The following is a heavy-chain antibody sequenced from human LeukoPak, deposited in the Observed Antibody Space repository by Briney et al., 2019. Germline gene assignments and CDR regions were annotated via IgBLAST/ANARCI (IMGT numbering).Heavy chain of an antibody. J-gene: IGHJ3*02. CDR2: ISAGNGHA. Sequence: ASVKVSCKASGYTFISYAMHWVRQAPGQRLEWMGWISAGNGHAKYSQKFQGRVTITSDTSASTAYMELSSLRSEDTAVYYCARDQSDYNILTGYYTIDAFDIWGQGTMVTVSS. V-gene: IGHV1-3*01. D-gene: IGHD3-9*01. CDR3: ARDQSDYNILTGYYTIDAFDI. CDR1: GYTFISYA.